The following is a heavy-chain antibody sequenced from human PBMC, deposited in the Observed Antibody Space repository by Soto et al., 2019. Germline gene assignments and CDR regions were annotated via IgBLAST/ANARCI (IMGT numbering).Heavy chain of an antibody. V-gene: IGHV4-39*01. CDR3: ARHSNNYDSSGYPRNYFDY. CDR2: IYYSGST. Sequence: SETLSLTCTVSGGSIRSSSYYWGWIRQPPGKGLEWIGTIYYSGSTYYNPSLKSRVTISVDTSKNQFSLKLSSVTAADTAVYYCARHSNNYDSSGYPRNYFDYWGQGTLVTVSS. CDR1: GGSIRSSSYY. J-gene: IGHJ4*02. D-gene: IGHD3-22*01.